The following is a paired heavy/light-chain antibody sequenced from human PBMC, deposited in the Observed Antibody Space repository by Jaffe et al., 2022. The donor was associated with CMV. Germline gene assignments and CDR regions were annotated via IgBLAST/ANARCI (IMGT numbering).Light chain of an antibody. CDR1: QSVSSSY. CDR3: QQYGSSQLT. J-gene: IGKJ4*01. CDR2: GAS. Sequence: EIVLTQSPGTLSLSPGERATLSCRASQSVSSSYLAWYQQKPGQAPRLLIYGASSRVPGIPDRFSGSGSGTDFTLTISRLEPEDFAVYYCQQYGSSQLTFGGGTKVEIK. V-gene: IGKV3-20*01.
Heavy chain of an antibody. Sequence: QVQLVESGGGLVKPGGSLRLSCSASGFTFSDYYMGWIRQAPGKGLEWIVYISSSSEHRNYAESVRGRFTVVRDNAKNSLYLQMTSLRVDDTAVYYCARGDYTWSEFYDSWGQGTLVTVSS. D-gene: IGHD1-1*01. CDR1: GFTFSDYY. CDR2: ISSSSEHR. J-gene: IGHJ4*02. CDR3: ARGDYTWSEFYDS. V-gene: IGHV3-11*06.